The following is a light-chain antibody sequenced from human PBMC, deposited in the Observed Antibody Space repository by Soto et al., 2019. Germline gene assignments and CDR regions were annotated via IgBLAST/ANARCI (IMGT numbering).Light chain of an antibody. Sequence: EIVMTQSPATLSVSPGERATLSCRASQSVRSNLAWYQQKPGQAPRLLIYGASSRATGIPDRFSGRGSGTDFTLTISSLQPEDFAVYYCQQYGSSARTFGQGTKVDIK. V-gene: IGKV3-20*01. CDR1: QSVRSN. CDR2: GAS. J-gene: IGKJ1*01. CDR3: QQYGSSART.